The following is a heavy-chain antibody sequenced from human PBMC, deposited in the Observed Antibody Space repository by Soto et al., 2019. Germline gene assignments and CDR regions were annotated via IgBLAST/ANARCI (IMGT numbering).Heavy chain of an antibody. CDR1: GFTFKNYA. CDR2: TTGSGANK. V-gene: IGHV3-23*01. J-gene: IGHJ1*01. D-gene: IGHD4-17*01. CDR3: AKDGDFGEDGPAEYFEH. Sequence: EVNLLESGGGVVQPGESLRISCVGSGFTFKNYAMTWVRKAPGKGLEWVSGTTGSGANKHYADSVRGRFTISRDNSKKTLYVEMKSLRVEDTAVYYCAKDGDFGEDGPAEYFEHWGQGTLVTVSS.